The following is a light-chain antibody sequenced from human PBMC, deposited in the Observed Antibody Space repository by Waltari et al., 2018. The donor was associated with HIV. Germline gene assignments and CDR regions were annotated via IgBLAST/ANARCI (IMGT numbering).Light chain of an antibody. Sequence: QSALTQPASVSGSPGQSITFSCTGTSSDVGGYNYVSWYQQHPGKAPKLMIYEVSNRPSGVTNRFSGSNAGNTASLTISGRQAEDEADYYGSSYTSSVSYGFGSGTKVTVL. CDR3: SSYTSSVSYG. J-gene: IGLJ1*01. CDR2: EVS. CDR1: SSDVGGYNY. V-gene: IGLV2-14*01.